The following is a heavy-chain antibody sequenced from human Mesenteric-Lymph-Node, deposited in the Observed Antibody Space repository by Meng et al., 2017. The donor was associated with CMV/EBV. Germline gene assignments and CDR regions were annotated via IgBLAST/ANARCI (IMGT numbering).Heavy chain of an antibody. CDR3: ARTKKDSCYMCYKYYGMDV. D-gene: IGHD6-13*01. V-gene: IGHV3-11*01. CDR2: ISGSGSTT. CDR1: GFTFNTYV. Sequence: GGSLRLSCAASGFTFNTYVMSWVRQAPGKGLEWVSYISGSGSTTYYADSVKGRFTISRDNAKNSLYLQMNSLRAEDTAVYYCARTKKDSCYMCYKYYGMDVRGQGTTVTVSS. J-gene: IGHJ6*02.